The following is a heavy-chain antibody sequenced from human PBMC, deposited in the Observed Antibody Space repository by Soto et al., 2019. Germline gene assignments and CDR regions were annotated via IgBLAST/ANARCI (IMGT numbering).Heavy chain of an antibody. CDR3: ARDLGSSRYPEYIQH. CDR2: ISSSSSTI. V-gene: IGHV3-48*01. D-gene: IGHD6-13*01. J-gene: IGHJ1*01. CDR1: GFTFSSYS. Sequence: GGSLRLCCAASGFTFSSYSMNWVRQAPGKGLEWVSYISSSSSTIYYADSVKGRFTISRDNAKNSLYLQMNSLRAEDTAVYYCARDLGSSRYPEYIQHWGQGTLVTVSS.